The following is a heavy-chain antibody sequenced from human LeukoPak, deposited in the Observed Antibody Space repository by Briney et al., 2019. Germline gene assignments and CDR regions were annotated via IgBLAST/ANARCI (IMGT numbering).Heavy chain of an antibody. J-gene: IGHJ5*02. CDR3: ARDGVGATNWFDP. V-gene: IGHV1-18*01. Sequence: GASVKVSCKASGGTFSSYAISWVRQAPGQGLEWMGWISAYNGNTNYAQKLQGRVTMTTDTSTSTAYMELRSLRSDDTAVYYCARDGVGATNWFDPWGQGTLVTVSS. CDR2: ISAYNGNT. CDR1: GGTFSSYA. D-gene: IGHD1-26*01.